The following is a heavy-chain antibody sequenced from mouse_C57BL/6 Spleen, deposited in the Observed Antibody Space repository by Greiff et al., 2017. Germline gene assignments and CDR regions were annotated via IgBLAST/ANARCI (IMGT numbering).Heavy chain of an antibody. CDR3: ARSIYSTVYFDY. V-gene: IGHV1-82*01. D-gene: IGHD2-5*01. CDR2: IYPGDGDT. CDR1: GYAFSSSW. Sequence: QVQLKQSGPELVKPGASVKISCKASGYAFSSSWMNWVKQRPGKGLEWIGRIYPGDGDTNYNGKFKGKATLTADKSSSTAYMQLSSLTSEDSAVYFCARSIYSTVYFDYWGQGTTLTVSS. J-gene: IGHJ2*01.